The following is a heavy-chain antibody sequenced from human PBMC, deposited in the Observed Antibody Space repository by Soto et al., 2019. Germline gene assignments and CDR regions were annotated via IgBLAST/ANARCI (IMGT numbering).Heavy chain of an antibody. J-gene: IGHJ4*02. CDR1: GGSISSSDW. Sequence: SETLSLTCAVSGGSISSSDWWRWVRQPPGKGLEWIGEIYHSGSTNYNPSLKRRVTISVDKSKNQFSLKLSSVTAADTAVYYCARGAPLIVGATSFASWGQGTLVTVSS. CDR2: IYHSGST. D-gene: IGHD1-26*01. CDR3: ARGAPLIVGATSFAS. V-gene: IGHV4-4*02.